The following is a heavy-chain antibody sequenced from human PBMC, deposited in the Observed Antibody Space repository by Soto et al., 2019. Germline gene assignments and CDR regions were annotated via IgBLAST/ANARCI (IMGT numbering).Heavy chain of an antibody. Sequence: QVQLVQSGAEVKKPGSSVKVSCKASGGTFSSYAISWVRQAPGQGLEWRGGIIPISETTNYAQKFQGRVTITADESKSTDYMELSRLRSEDTDVYYCARSQGSSTSLEIYYYYYYGMDVWGQGTTVTVSS. J-gene: IGHJ6*02. CDR2: IIPISETT. CDR3: ARSQGSSTSLEIYYYYYYGMDV. V-gene: IGHV1-69*01. CDR1: GGTFSSYA. D-gene: IGHD2-2*01.